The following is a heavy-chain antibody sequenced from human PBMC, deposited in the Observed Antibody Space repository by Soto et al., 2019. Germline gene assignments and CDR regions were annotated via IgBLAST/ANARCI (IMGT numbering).Heavy chain of an antibody. V-gene: IGHV1-2*02. CDR3: ARADIVRGWFDP. CDR2: LNPNSGGT. J-gene: IGHJ5*02. D-gene: IGHD2-15*01. CDR1: GYTFTGYY. Sequence: ASVKVSCKASGYTFTGYYMHWVRQAPGQGLEWMGWLNPNSGGTNYAQKFQGRVTMTRDTSISTAYMELSRRRSDDTDEYYCARADIVRGWFDPWGQGTLVTVSS.